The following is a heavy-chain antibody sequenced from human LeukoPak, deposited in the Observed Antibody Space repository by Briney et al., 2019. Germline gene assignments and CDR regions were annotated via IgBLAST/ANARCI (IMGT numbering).Heavy chain of an antibody. V-gene: IGHV1-69*05. CDR1: GGTFSSYA. CDR2: IIPIFGTA. D-gene: IGHD3-22*01. J-gene: IGHJ4*02. Sequence: GASVKVSCKASGGTFSSYAISWVRQAPGQGLEWMGGIIPIFGTANYAQKFQGRVTITTDESTSTAYMVLSSLRSEDTAVYYCARELTTYYYDSSGSSLDYWGQGTLVTVSS. CDR3: ARELTTYYYDSSGSSLDY.